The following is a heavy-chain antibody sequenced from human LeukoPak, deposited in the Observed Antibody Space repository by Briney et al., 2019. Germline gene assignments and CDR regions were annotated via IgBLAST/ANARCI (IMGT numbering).Heavy chain of an antibody. J-gene: IGHJ4*02. CDR2: ISSSGGTI. CDR3: ARGPVSSSGFFGY. V-gene: IGHV3-48*04. Sequence: GSLRLSCAASGFTFSSYWMLWVRQAPGKGLEWVSYISSSGGTISYADSVKGRFTISRDNAKSSLYLQMNSLRAEDTAVYYCARGPVSSSGFFGYWGQGTLVTVSS. D-gene: IGHD6-19*01. CDR1: GFTFSSYW.